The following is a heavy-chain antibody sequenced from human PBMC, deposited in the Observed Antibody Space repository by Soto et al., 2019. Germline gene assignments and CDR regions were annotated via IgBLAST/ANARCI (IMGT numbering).Heavy chain of an antibody. V-gene: IGHV1-69*13. CDR1: GGTFSSYA. Sequence: SVKVSCKASGGTFSSYAISWVRQAPGQGLEWMGGIIPIFGTANYAQKFQGRVTITADESTSTAYMELSSLRSEDTAVYYCARWRWQQLVRNSTSYYYYGMAVWGQGTTVTVAS. D-gene: IGHD6-13*01. CDR3: ARWRWQQLVRNSTSYYYYGMAV. CDR2: IIPIFGTA. J-gene: IGHJ6*02.